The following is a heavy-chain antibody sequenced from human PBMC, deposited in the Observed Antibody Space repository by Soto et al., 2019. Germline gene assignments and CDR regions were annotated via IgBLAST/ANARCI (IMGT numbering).Heavy chain of an antibody. Sequence: DTLSLNCTDLGGSISSYKWSWIRQPPGKGLEWIGYIYYSGITNYNPSLKSRVTISVDTSKNQFSLKLSSVTAADTAVYYCARSKYQNGYDPFDYWGQGTLVPVSS. CDR3: ARSKYQNGYDPFDY. J-gene: IGHJ4*02. V-gene: IGHV4-59*07. CDR1: GGSISSYK. CDR2: IYYSGIT. D-gene: IGHD2-2*01.